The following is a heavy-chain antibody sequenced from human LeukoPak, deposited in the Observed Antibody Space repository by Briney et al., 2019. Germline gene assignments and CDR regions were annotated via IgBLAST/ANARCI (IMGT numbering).Heavy chain of an antibody. CDR2: INPSGGST. J-gene: IGHJ4*02. D-gene: IGHD3-22*01. CDR1: GYTFTSYY. CDR3: AREFTYDSSGYYHDY. Sequence: ASVKVSCKASGYTFTSYYMHWVRQAPGQGLEWIGIINPSGGSTSYAQKFQGRVTMTRDTSTSTVYMELSSLRSEDTAVYYCAREFTYDSSGYYHDYWGQGTLVTVSS. V-gene: IGHV1-46*01.